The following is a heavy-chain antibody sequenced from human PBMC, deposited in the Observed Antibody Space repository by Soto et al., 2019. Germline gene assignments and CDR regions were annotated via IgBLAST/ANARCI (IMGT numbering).Heavy chain of an antibody. J-gene: IGHJ4*02. CDR2: INPNSGGT. D-gene: IGHD3-3*01. CDR1: GYTFTGYY. V-gene: IGHV1-2*04. CDR3: ARGGMVGDYEFWSGYYYGVDY. Sequence: ASVKVSCKASGYTFTGYYMHWVRQAPGQGLEWMGWINPNSGGTNYAQKFQGWVTMTRDTSISTAYMELSRLRSDDTAVYDCARGGMVGDYEFWSGYYYGVDYWGQGTLVTVAS.